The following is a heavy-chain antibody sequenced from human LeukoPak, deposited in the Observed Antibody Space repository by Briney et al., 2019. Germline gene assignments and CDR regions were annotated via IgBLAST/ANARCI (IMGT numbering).Heavy chain of an antibody. D-gene: IGHD3-3*01. CDR3: ARDSRTYYDFWSGYSSTLYFDY. CDR2: ISAYNGNT. J-gene: IGHJ4*02. V-gene: IGHV1-18*01. Sequence: ASVKVSCKASGYTFTSYGISWVRQAPGQGLEWMGWISAYNGNTNYAQKLQGRVTVTTDTSTSTAYMELRSLRSDDTAVYYCARDSRTYYDFWSGYSSTLYFDYWGQGTLVTVSS. CDR1: GYTFTSYG.